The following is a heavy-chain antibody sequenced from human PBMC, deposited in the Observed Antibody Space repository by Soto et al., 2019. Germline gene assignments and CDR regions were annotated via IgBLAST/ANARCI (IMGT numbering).Heavy chain of an antibody. CDR1: GFTVTNYY. J-gene: IGHJ4*02. V-gene: IGHV1-46*03. Sequence: QVQLVQSGAEVKKPGTSVKVSCKASGFTVTNYYMHWLRLAPGQGPEWMGLINPAGDTTSFAPKVRGRVTVTRHTSTSTIYMEMRGLRSDDTAFYYCARDRTGAAYFEYWGQGTLVTVS. D-gene: IGHD1-26*01. CDR2: INPAGDTT. CDR3: ARDRTGAAYFEY.